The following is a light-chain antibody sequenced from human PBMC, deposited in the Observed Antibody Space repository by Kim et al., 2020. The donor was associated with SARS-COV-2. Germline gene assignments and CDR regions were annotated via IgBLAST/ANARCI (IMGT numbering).Light chain of an antibody. CDR3: QQYYGLPLT. CDR1: RGVLYSSNNKNC. J-gene: IGKJ5*01. V-gene: IGKV4-1*01. CDR2: WAS. Sequence: ATSNCKSSRGVLYSSNNKNCLAWYQQKPGQTPKLLIYWASTRESGVPDRFSGGGSGTDFTLTISSLQAEDVAVYYCQQYYGLPLTFGQGTRLEIK.